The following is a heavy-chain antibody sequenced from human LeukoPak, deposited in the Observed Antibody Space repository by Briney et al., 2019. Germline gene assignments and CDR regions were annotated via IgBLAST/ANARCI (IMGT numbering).Heavy chain of an antibody. Sequence: QSGGSLRLSCAASGFTFSSYGMHWVRQAPGKGLEGGADIWYDGSNKYYADSVKGRFTISRDNSKNTLYLQMNSLRAEDTAVYYCARDRVNGLRSSGAGGYWGQGTLVTVSS. D-gene: IGHD2-15*01. CDR1: GFTFSSYG. V-gene: IGHV3-33*01. J-gene: IGHJ4*02. CDR3: ARDRVNGLRSSGAGGY. CDR2: IWYDGSNK.